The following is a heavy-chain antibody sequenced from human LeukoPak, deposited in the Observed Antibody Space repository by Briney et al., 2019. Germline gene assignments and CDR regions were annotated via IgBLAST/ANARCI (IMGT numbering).Heavy chain of an antibody. CDR2: ISAYNGNT. D-gene: IGHD3-10*01. CDR3: ARDPHYGSGSYPPSRFDP. V-gene: IGHV1-18*01. J-gene: IGHJ5*02. Sequence: ASVKVSCKASGYTFTSYGISWVRQAPGQGLEWMGWISAYNGNTNYAQKLQGRVTMTTGTSTSTAYMELRSLRSDDTAVYYCARDPHYGSGSYPPSRFDPWGQGTLVTVSS. CDR1: GYTFTSYG.